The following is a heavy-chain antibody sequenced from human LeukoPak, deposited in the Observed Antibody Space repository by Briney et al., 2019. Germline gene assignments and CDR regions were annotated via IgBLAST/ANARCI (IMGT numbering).Heavy chain of an antibody. V-gene: IGHV4-59*01. D-gene: IGHD2-2*02. CDR2: MYHSGNT. J-gene: IGHJ4*02. CDR3: ARAVCSSSSCYIGRYFDY. Sequence: SETLSLTCTVSGGSISSDYWSWIRQPPGKGLEWIGYMYHSGNTNYNPSLKSRVTISIDTSKNQFSLKLSSVTAADTAVYYCARAVCSSSSCYIGRYFDYWGQGTLVTVSS. CDR1: GGSISSDY.